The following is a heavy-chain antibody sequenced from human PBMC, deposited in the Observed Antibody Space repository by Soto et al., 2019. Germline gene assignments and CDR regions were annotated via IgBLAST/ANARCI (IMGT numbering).Heavy chain of an antibody. J-gene: IGHJ4*02. CDR2: MSFDGNSK. V-gene: IGHV3-30-3*01. D-gene: IGHD2-21*01. Sequence: QVQLVESRGGVVQPGRSLRLSCAASGFTFSSYSMHWVRQAPGKGLEWVAAMSFDGNSKYFADSVKGRFTISRDNSKNTLSLQMNSLGADDSAVYYCARGRSVIDHDDFEYWGQGTLVTVSS. CDR3: ARGRSVIDHDDFEY. CDR1: GFTFSSYS.